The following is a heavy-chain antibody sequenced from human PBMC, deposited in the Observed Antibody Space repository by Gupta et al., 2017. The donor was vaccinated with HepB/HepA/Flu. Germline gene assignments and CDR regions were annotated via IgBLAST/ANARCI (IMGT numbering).Heavy chain of an antibody. CDR2: ISGSGDST. D-gene: IGHD5-18*01. J-gene: IGHJ4*02. V-gene: IGHV3-23*01. Sequence: EVPLLESGGGLVQPGGSLRLSCAASGFTFSSYAMSWVAQVSGTGREWVSAISGSGDSTYYADAVKGRFTIARDNSKNTLYLQMNSLRAEDTAVYYCAKATHLFYSYGALYYFDYWGQGTLVTVSS. CDR1: GFTFSSYA. CDR3: AKATHLFYSYGALYYFDY.